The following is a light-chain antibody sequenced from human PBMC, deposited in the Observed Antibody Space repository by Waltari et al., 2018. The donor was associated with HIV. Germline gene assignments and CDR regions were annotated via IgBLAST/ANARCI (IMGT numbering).Light chain of an antibody. CDR2: DVN. V-gene: IGLV2-11*01. J-gene: IGLJ2*01. Sequence: QSALTQPASVAGSPGQSITISCTGTSSDIGGYDYVSWYQQHPGKAPKLMIFDVNKRPSAVPARFSGSKSGHTASLTISGLQADDEADYYCCSYAGSYTEIFGGGTKLTVL. CDR3: CSYAGSYTEI. CDR1: SSDIGGYDY.